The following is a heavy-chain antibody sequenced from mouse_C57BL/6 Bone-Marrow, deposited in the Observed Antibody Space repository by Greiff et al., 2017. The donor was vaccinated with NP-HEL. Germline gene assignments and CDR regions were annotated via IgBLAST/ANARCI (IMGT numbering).Heavy chain of an antibody. V-gene: IGHV6-3*01. CDR1: GFTFSNYW. CDR3: TGLWGDY. D-gene: IGHD6-1*01. Sequence: EVKLMESGGGLVQPGGSMKLSCVASGFTFSNYWMNWVRQSPEKGLEWVAQIRLKSDNYATDYAESVKGRFTISRDDSKSSVYLQMNNLRAEDTGIYYCTGLWGDYWGQGTTLTVSS. CDR2: IRLKSDNYAT. J-gene: IGHJ2*01.